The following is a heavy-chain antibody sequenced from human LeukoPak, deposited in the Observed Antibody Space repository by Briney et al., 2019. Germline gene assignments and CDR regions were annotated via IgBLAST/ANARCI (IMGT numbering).Heavy chain of an antibody. CDR1: GFTFSSYS. Sequence: PGGSLRLSCAASGFTFSSYSMNWVRQAPGKGLEWVSPISSSSSYIYYADSVKGRFTISRDNAKNSLYLQMNSLRAEDTAVYYCARESNTYYYDSSGYFLDYWGQGTLVTVSS. D-gene: IGHD3-22*01. CDR2: ISSSSSYI. CDR3: ARESNTYYYDSSGYFLDY. V-gene: IGHV3-21*01. J-gene: IGHJ4*02.